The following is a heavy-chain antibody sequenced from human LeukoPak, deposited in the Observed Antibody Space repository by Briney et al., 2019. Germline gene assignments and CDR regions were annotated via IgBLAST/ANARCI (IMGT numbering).Heavy chain of an antibody. V-gene: IGHV4-34*01. CDR1: GGSFSGYY. CDR3: ASYRGWLAFDI. J-gene: IGHJ3*02. CDR2: INHSGST. D-gene: IGHD3-16*02. Sequence: PTETLSLTCAVYGGSFSGYYWSWIRQPPGKGLEWIGEINHSGSTNYNPSLKSRVTISVDTSKNQFSLKLSSVTAADTAVYYFASYRGWLAFDIWGQGTMVTVSS.